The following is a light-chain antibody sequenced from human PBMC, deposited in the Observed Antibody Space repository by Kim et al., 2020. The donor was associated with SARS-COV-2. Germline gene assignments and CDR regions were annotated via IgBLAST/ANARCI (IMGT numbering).Light chain of an antibody. CDR2: GAS. CDR3: KQYGGTPYT. CDR1: QNIKSNY. Sequence: SARESATLSCRDGQNIKSNYLAWYQQKPGQAPRHLIYGASSRATCIPDRFSGSGSGTDFSLTISRLEPGDFAVYYCKQYGGTPYTFGQGTKVDIK. J-gene: IGKJ2*01. V-gene: IGKV3-20*01.